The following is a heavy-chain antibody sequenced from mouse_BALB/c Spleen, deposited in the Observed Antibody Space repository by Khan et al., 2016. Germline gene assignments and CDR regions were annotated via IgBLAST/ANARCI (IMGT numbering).Heavy chain of an antibody. CDR2: INPRIDYT. CDR3: AIDLGRGY. D-gene: IGHD4-1*01. J-gene: IGHJ2*01. Sequence: QVQLQQSGAELAKPGASVKMSCKASGYTFTNYYIHWVKQRPGQGLEWIGYINPRIDYTEYNQKFKDKATLTADKSSSTAYMQLTSLTSEDSAVYCCAIDLGRGYWGQGTTLTVSS. V-gene: IGHV1-4*01. CDR1: GYTFTNYY.